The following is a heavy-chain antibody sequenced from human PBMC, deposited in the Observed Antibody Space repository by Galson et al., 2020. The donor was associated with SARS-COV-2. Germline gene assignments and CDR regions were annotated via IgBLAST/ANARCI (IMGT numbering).Heavy chain of an antibody. J-gene: IGHJ3*02. CDR1: GFTFGDYA. CDR3: TRTPFVVVTAIGRDAFDI. Sequence: SGGSLRLSCTASGFTFGDYAMSWFRQAPGKGLERVGFIRSKAYGGTTEYAASVKGRFTISRDDSKSIAYLQMNSLKTEDTAVYYCTRTPFVVVTAIGRDAFDIWGQETMVTVSS. V-gene: IGHV3-49*03. CDR2: IRSKAYGGTT. D-gene: IGHD2-21*02.